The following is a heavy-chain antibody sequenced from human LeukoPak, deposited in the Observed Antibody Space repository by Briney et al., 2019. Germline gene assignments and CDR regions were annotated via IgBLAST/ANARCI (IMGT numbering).Heavy chain of an antibody. Sequence: NPSETLSLTCTVSGGSISSSPHYWGWIRQPPGKGLEWIGSIYYSGSTHNNPSLKSRLTISVDTSKNQFSLKLSSVTAADTAVYYCGRHQGSAWEDHYFDYWGQGTLLTVSS. J-gene: IGHJ4*02. CDR3: GRHQGSAWEDHYFDY. V-gene: IGHV4-39*01. D-gene: IGHD6-19*01. CDR1: GGSISSSPHY. CDR2: IYYSGST.